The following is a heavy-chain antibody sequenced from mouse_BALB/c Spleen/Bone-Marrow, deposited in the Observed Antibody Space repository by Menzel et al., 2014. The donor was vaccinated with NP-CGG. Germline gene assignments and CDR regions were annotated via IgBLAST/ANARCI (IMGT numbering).Heavy chain of an antibody. CDR1: GYTITSYW. CDR3: TTLARNYFDY. J-gene: IGHJ2*01. CDR2: IYPGNSDT. V-gene: IGHV1-5*01. Sequence: EVQLQQSGTVLARPGASVKMSCKASGYTITSYWMLWVKQRPGQGLEWIGTIYPGNSDTTYNQKFKGKAKLTAVTSTSTAYMELSSLTNEDSAVYYCTTLARNYFDYWGQGTTLTVSS.